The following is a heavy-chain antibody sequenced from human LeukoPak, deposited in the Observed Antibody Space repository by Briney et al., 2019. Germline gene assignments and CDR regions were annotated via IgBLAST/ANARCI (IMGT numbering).Heavy chain of an antibody. CDR2: ISSTGRTI. CDR1: GFIFSNHE. J-gene: IGHJ5*02. Sequence: GGSLRLSCAAFGFIFSNHEMNWVRQAPGKGLQWVSYISSTGRTIYYADSVKGRFTVSRDNAKNSLYLQMNSLRAEDTAVYYCARTLIAAVGASKNWLDPWAREPWSPSPQ. V-gene: IGHV3-48*03. D-gene: IGHD6-13*01. CDR3: ARTLIAAVGASKNWLDP.